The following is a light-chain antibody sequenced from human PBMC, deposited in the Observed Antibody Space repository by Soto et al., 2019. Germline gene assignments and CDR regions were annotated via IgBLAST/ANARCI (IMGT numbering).Light chain of an antibody. CDR2: DVS. Sequence: QSALTQPRSVSGSPGQSVTISCTGTNSDVGGYNYVSWYQQHPGKAPKLMIYDVSKRPSGVPDRFSGLKSGNTASLTISGLQAEDEADYSCCSHAGTYIYVFGTGTKLTVL. CDR3: CSHAGTYIYV. J-gene: IGLJ1*01. V-gene: IGLV2-11*01. CDR1: NSDVGGYNY.